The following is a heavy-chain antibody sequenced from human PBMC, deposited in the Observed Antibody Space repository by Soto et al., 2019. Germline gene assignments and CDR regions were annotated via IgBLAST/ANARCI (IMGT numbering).Heavy chain of an antibody. CDR3: ARDRDSSAYDDAFDI. V-gene: IGHV4-59*01. CDR2: IYYSGST. J-gene: IGHJ3*02. Sequence: PSETLSLTCTVSGGPISSYYWSWIRQPPGKGLEWIGYIYYSGSTNYNPSLKSRVTISVDTSKNQFSLKLSSVTAADTAVYYCARDRDSSAYDDAFDIWGQGTMVTVSS. D-gene: IGHD3-22*01. CDR1: GGPISSYY.